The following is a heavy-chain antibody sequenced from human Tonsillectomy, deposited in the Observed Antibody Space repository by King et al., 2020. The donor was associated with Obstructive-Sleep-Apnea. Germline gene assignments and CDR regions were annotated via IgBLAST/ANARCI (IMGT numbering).Heavy chain of an antibody. V-gene: IGHV4-4*07. D-gene: IGHD6-19*01. CDR2: IHNSGST. CDR1: GDSISSYY. J-gene: IGHJ4*02. Sequence: QLQESGPGLVKPSETLSLTCTVSGDSISSYYWSWIRQPAGKGLEWIGRIHNSGSTNYNPSLKSRLTMSVDTSKNQFSLRLSSVTAADTAVYYCARDKGSGWYDYWGQGTLVTVSS. CDR3: ARDKGSGWYDY.